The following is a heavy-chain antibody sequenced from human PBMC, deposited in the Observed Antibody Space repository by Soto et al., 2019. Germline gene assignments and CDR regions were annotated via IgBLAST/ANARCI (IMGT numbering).Heavy chain of an antibody. CDR1: GFTVSSNY. CDR3: ARDREPDGIWTFDS. D-gene: IGHD3-9*01. Sequence: PGGSLRLSCAASGFTVSSNYMSWVRQAPGKGLEWVSETYSGGGTYYADSVKGRFTISRDNSRNMVFLQMNGLRVEDTALYYCARDREPDGIWTFDSWGQGALVTVSS. V-gene: IGHV3-53*01. CDR2: TYSGGGT. J-gene: IGHJ4*02.